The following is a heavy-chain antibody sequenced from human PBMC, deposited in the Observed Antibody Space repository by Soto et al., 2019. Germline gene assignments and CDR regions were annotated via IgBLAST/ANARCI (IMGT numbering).Heavy chain of an antibody. D-gene: IGHD6-13*01. CDR2: IVVGSGNT. Sequence: SGKVSCKASGFTFTSSAVQWVRQVLGQRLEWIGWIVVGSGNTNYAQKFQGRVTMTRDTSMSTVYMELSSLRSEDTAVYYCARVFPYTQAGISLNQLHKGEFYYGMVDWGLGNTVTVSS. J-gene: IGHJ6*02. CDR3: ARVFPYTQAGISLNQLHKGEFYYGMVD. CDR1: GFTFTSSA. V-gene: IGHV1-58*01.